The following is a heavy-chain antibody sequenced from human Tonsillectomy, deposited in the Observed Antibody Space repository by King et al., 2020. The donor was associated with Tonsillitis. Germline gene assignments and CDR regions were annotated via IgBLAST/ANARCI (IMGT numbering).Heavy chain of an antibody. Sequence: VQLVESGGGVVQPGRSLRLSCAASGFTFSSYAIHWVRQAPGKGLEWVAVISYDGSDKYYVDSVKGRFTLSRDNSKNTLYLQMNSLSAEDTAVYYCARDPIGYYFDYRGQGTLVTVSS. J-gene: IGHJ4*02. D-gene: IGHD2-21*01. V-gene: IGHV3-30*04. CDR2: ISYDGSDK. CDR3: ARDPIGYYFDY. CDR1: GFTFSSYA.